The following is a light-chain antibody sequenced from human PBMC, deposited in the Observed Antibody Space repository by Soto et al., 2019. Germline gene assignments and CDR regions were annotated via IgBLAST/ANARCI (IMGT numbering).Light chain of an antibody. CDR2: DAS. CDR3: QQRSNWPPT. CDR1: QSISNS. J-gene: IGKJ1*01. V-gene: IGKV3-11*01. Sequence: EIVLTQSPGTLSLSPGERATLSCRASQSISNSLAWYQQKPGRAPRLLIFDASNRASGTPDRFSGSGSETDFTLTISSLEPEDFAVYYCQQRSNWPPTCGQGTKVEI.